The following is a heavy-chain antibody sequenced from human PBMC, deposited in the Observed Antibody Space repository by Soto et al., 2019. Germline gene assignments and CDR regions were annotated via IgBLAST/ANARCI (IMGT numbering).Heavy chain of an antibody. CDR2: VYHTGRT. J-gene: IGHJ4*02. Sequence: PSETLSLTCTVSGGSFKSGSYSWSWIRQPPGKGLEWIGYVYHTGRTSYNPSLKSRVSISMDTSKNQFSLNLDSVTASDTGVYFCAKGFSSGWYVDSWGRGTQVTVSS. V-gene: IGHV4-61*01. CDR1: GGSFKSGSYS. D-gene: IGHD6-19*01. CDR3: AKGFSSGWYVDS.